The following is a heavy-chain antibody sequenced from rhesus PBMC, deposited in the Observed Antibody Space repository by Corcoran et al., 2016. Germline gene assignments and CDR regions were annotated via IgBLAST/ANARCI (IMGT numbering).Heavy chain of an antibody. D-gene: IGHD3-9*01. J-gene: IGHJ4*01. CDR1: GGSISGYY. Sequence: VQLEESGPGLVKPSETLSLTCAVSGGSISGYYWNWIRQPPGKGLEWMGAIDPSDSDTRCSPSFQGQVTISADKSISTAYLQWSSLKASDSATYYCAKSGAYEDDYGYYPDYWGQGVLVTVSS. CDR2: IDPSDSDT. V-gene: IGHV5-2*01. CDR3: AKSGAYEDDYGYYPDY.